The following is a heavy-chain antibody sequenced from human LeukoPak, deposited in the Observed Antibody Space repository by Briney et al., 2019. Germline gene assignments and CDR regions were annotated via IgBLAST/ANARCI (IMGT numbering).Heavy chain of an antibody. D-gene: IGHD2-15*01. CDR1: GGSFSGYY. CDR2: INRNGST. CDR3: ARDAGGRDDY. Sequence: SETLSLTCAVYGGSFSGYYWSWIRQPPGKGLEWIGEINRNGSTNYNPSLKSRVTISIDTSKNQFSLKLSSVTAADTAVYYCARDAGGRDDYWGQGTLVTVSS. V-gene: IGHV4-34*01. J-gene: IGHJ4*02.